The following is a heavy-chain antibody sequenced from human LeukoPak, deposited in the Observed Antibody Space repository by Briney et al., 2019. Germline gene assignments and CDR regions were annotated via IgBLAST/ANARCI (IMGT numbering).Heavy chain of an antibody. V-gene: IGHV3-7*01. Sequence: GGSLRLSCVASGFTFRNYWMTWVRQAPGKGLEWVANMNQDGSEKNYVDSMKGRFTISRDNAKNSLYLQMSSLRADDTAVYYCWRSDYWGQGTLVTVSS. CDR3: WRSDY. J-gene: IGHJ4*02. CDR1: GFTFRNYW. CDR2: MNQDGSEK.